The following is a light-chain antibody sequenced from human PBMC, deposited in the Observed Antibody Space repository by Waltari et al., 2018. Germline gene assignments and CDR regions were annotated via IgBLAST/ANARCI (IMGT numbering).Light chain of an antibody. CDR1: ETILLNSNNKNY. Sequence: DIVMTQSPDSLAVPLGERATINRKSSETILLNSNNKNYLAWYQQKAGQPPKLLVYWASTRESGVPDRFSGSGSGTDFTLTISSLQAEDVAVYYCQQYYTVSRTFGQGTRVEIK. CDR3: QQYYTVSRT. J-gene: IGKJ1*01. V-gene: IGKV4-1*01. CDR2: WAS.